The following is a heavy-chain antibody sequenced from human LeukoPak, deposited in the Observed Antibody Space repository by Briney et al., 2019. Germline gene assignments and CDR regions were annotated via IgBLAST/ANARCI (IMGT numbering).Heavy chain of an antibody. CDR1: GFTFSSSA. CDR3: AKDQRGESPHYLDF. D-gene: IGHD3-16*01. CDR2: ISASGGST. J-gene: IGHJ4*02. V-gene: IGHV3-23*01. Sequence: RGGSLRLSCAASGFTFSSSAMSWVRQVPGRGLEWVSGISASGGSTSYADSVRGRFTISRDNSKNSLYVQMNSLRDEDTAVYYCAKDQRGESPHYLDFWGQGTLVTVSS.